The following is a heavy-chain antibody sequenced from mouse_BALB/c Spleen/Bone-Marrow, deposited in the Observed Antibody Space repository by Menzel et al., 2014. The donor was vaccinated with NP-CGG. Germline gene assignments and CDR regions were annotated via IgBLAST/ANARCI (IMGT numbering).Heavy chain of an antibody. J-gene: IGHJ4*01. CDR3: ARGLRHAMDY. Sequence: VQLKQSGAELVRPGALVKLSCKASGFNIKDYYMHWVKQRPEQGLEWIGWIDPENGNTIYDPKFQGKASITADTSSNTAYLQLNSLPSEDTAVYYCARGLRHAMDYWGQGTSVTVSS. CDR1: GFNIKDYY. CDR2: IDPENGNT. V-gene: IGHV14-1*02. D-gene: IGHD2-4*01.